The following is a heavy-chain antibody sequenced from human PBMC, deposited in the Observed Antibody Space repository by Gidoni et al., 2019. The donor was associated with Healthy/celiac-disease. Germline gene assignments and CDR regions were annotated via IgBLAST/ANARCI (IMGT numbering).Heavy chain of an antibody. CDR2: IYPGDSDP. CDR1: GYSVTSYW. CDR3: ARVASPYSYYYGMDV. D-gene: IGHD5-12*01. J-gene: IGHJ6*02. V-gene: IGHV5-51*01. Sequence: EVQLVQSGAEVKKTGESMKSTCKGSGYSVTSYWIGWVRQMPGKGLEGMGSIYPGDSDPRYSPSFHGQVTISADKSISTAYLQWSSLKASDTAMYYCARVASPYSYYYGMDVWGQGTTVTVSS.